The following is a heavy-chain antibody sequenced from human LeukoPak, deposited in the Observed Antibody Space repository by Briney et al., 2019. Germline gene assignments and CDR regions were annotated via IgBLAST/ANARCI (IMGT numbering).Heavy chain of an antibody. V-gene: IGHV4-59*01. D-gene: IGHD2-21*01. CDR2: IYYSGSS. J-gene: IGHJ6*02. CDR1: GGSINSSY. CDR3: ARTFNSIYGMDV. Sequence: SETLSLTCTVSGGSINSSYWSWIRQPPGKGLEWIGYIYYSGSSNYSPSLKSRVTISVDTSKNQFSLKLSSVTAADSAVYYCARTFNSIYGMDVWGQGSTVTVSS.